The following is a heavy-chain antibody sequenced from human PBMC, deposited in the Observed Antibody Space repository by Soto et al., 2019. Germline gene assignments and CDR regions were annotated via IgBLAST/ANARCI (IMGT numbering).Heavy chain of an antibody. Sequence: GGSLRLSCAASGFTFSSYGMHWVRQAPGKGLEWVAVIWYDGSNKYYADSVKGRFTISRDNSKNTLYLQMNSLRAEDTAVYYCARDHHSSGWYYFDYWGQGTLVTVSS. V-gene: IGHV3-33*01. CDR3: ARDHHSSGWYYFDY. CDR2: IWYDGSNK. CDR1: GFTFSSYG. D-gene: IGHD6-19*01. J-gene: IGHJ4*02.